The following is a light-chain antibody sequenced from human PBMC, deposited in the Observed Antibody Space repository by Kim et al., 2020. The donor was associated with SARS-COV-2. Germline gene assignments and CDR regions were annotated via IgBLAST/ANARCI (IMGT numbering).Light chain of an antibody. CDR3: LQDSDFPRT. Sequence: AFVGDTVIITCRASEDIRDDLGWYQQKPGEAPKLLIFGASTLHSGVPTRFSGRGSGSDFTLTISGLQPEDFATYYCLQDSDFPRTFGQGTKVDIK. CDR1: EDIRDD. J-gene: IGKJ1*01. V-gene: IGKV1-6*01. CDR2: GAS.